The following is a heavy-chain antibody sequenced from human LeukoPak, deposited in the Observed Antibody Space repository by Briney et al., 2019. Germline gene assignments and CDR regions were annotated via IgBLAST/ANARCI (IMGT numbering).Heavy chain of an antibody. D-gene: IGHD2-2*01. Sequence: SETLSLTCTVSGGSISSSSYYWGWIRQPPGKGLEWIGSIYYSGSTYYNPSLKSRVTISVDTSKNQFSLKLSSVTAADTAVYYCARGLRYCSSTSCPYYFDYWGQGTLVTVSS. CDR3: ARGLRYCSSTSCPYYFDY. V-gene: IGHV4-39*07. CDR2: IYYSGST. J-gene: IGHJ4*02. CDR1: GGSISSSSYY.